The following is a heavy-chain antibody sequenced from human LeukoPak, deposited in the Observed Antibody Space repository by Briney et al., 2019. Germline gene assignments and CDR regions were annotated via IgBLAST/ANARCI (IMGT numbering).Heavy chain of an antibody. CDR2: ISSSGSTI. Sequence: GGSLRLSCAASGFTFSSYGMHWIRQAPGKGLEWVSYISSSGSTIYYADSVKGRFTISRDNAKNSLYLQMNSLRAEDTAVYYCARRTSSSRNFDYWGQGTLVTVSS. CDR1: GFTFSSYG. J-gene: IGHJ4*02. V-gene: IGHV3-48*04. D-gene: IGHD6-6*01. CDR3: ARRTSSSRNFDY.